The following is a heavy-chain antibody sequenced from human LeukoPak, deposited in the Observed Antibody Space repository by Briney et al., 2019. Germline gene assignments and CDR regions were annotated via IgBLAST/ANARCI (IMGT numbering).Heavy chain of an antibody. CDR1: GFTFSTYG. D-gene: IGHD2-2*01. CDR3: AKGGVPTAMVDY. Sequence: QPGRSLRLSCVVSGFTFSTYGMHWVRQAPGKGLEWLAVISNDGSHKYYADSVKGRFTISRDNSNNTLSMQMNSLRIEDTAVYYCAKGGVPTAMVDYWGQGILVTASS. J-gene: IGHJ4*02. CDR2: ISNDGSHK. V-gene: IGHV3-30*18.